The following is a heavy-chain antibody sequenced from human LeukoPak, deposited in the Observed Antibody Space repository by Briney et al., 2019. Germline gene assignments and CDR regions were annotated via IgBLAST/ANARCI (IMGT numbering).Heavy chain of an antibody. CDR2: IWSDGSND. CDR3: APWGAAAEHITDY. V-gene: IGHV3-33*01. Sequence: GGSLRLSCAASGFTFSDYGMHWVRQAPGKGLERVAVIWSDGSNDNYGDSVKGRFTISRDNSKNMLYLQMNRLRAEDTAVYYCAPWGAAAEHITDYWGQGTLVTVSS. J-gene: IGHJ4*02. D-gene: IGHD6-13*01. CDR1: GFTFSDYG.